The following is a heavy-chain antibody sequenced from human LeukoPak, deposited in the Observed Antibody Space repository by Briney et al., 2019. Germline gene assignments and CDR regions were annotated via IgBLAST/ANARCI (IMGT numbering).Heavy chain of an antibody. D-gene: IGHD1-26*01. Sequence: SLXXXCAASGFTFSSYAMNWVRQAPGKGLEYVSSISYNGGSTYYANSVKGRFTISRDNSKNTLYLQMGSLRAEDMAVYYCARLAGGSYSDYWGQGTLVTVSS. CDR3: ARLAGGSYSDY. CDR1: GFTFSSYA. J-gene: IGHJ4*02. CDR2: ISYNGGST. V-gene: IGHV3-64*01.